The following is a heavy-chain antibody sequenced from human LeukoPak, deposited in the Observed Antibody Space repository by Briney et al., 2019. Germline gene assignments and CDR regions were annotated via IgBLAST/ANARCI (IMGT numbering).Heavy chain of an antibody. CDR3: AREGGAFDI. Sequence: SETLSLTCTVSGGSISSYYWSWIRQPPGKGLEWIGYIYYSGSTNYNPSLKSRVTISVDTSKNQSSLKLSSVTAADTAVYYCAREGGAFDIWGQGTMVTVSS. CDR2: IYYSGST. CDR1: GGSISSYY. J-gene: IGHJ3*02. V-gene: IGHV4-59*01.